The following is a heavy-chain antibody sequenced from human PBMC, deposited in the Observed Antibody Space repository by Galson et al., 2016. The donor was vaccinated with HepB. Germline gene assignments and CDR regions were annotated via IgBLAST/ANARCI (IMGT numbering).Heavy chain of an antibody. J-gene: IGHJ6*02. Sequence: SVKVSCKASGYTFIGYYIHWVRQAPGQGLEWMGWINPNRGGTNYAQKFQGWVTVTRDTSISTAYMEVSRLSSDDTAVYYCARESLTMVRGAPLYGMDVWGQGTTITVSS. CDR3: ARESLTMVRGAPLYGMDV. CDR2: INPNRGGT. V-gene: IGHV1-2*04. D-gene: IGHD3-10*01. CDR1: GYTFIGYY.